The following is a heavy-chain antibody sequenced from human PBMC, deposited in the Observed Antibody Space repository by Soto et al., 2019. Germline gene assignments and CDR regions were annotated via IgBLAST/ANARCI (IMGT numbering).Heavy chain of an antibody. Sequence: GGSLRLSCAASGFTFSSYSINWVRQAPGKGLEWVSSISISSSYIYYADSVKGRFTISRDNAKNSLYLQMNSLRAEDTAVYYCARDPNSSGYYDAFDIWGQGTMVTVSS. D-gene: IGHD3-22*01. CDR3: ARDPNSSGYYDAFDI. V-gene: IGHV3-21*01. CDR2: ISISSSYI. CDR1: GFTFSSYS. J-gene: IGHJ3*02.